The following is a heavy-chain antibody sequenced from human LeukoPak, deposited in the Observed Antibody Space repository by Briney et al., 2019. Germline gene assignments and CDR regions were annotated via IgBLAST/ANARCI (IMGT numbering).Heavy chain of an antibody. CDR1: GFTFSSYA. Sequence: GGSLRLSCPVSGFTFSSYAMSWVRQAPGRGLEWVSVISTSGESAYYADSVKGRFTISRDNAKNTLYLQMNSLRVEDTAVYSCARGWYGPDSCGQGTLVTVSS. D-gene: IGHD2-15*01. J-gene: IGHJ5*01. V-gene: IGHV3-23*01. CDR3: ARGWYGPDS. CDR2: ISTSGESA.